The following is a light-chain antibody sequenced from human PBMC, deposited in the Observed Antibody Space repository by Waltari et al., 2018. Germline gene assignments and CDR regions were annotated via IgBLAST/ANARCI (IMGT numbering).Light chain of an antibody. J-gene: IGKJ4*01. CDR3: QQYNSYSLLT. V-gene: IGKV1-5*03. CDR1: QSISTW. Sequence: DIQMTQSPSTLSASVGDRVTITCRASQSISTWLAWYQQKPGKAPKLLIYKASTLESGVPARCIGSGSGTEFTLTISSLQPDDFATYYCQQYNSYSLLTFGGGTKVEIK. CDR2: KAS.